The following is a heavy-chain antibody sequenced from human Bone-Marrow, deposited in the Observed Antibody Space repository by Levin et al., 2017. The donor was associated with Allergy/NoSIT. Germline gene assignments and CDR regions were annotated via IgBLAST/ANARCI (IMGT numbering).Heavy chain of an antibody. D-gene: IGHD5-12*01. CDR3: ARARYEYIGSYDQ. CDR2: LYPGDSDV. CDR1: GYSFSTYW. Sequence: GGSLRLSCKASGYSFSTYWIAWVRQMPGKGLEWMGILYPGDSDVRYNPSFQGQVTISVDNSITTAYLQWNSLKASDSAMYYCARARYEYIGSYDQWAQGTLVTVSS. J-gene: IGHJ5*02. V-gene: IGHV5-51*01.